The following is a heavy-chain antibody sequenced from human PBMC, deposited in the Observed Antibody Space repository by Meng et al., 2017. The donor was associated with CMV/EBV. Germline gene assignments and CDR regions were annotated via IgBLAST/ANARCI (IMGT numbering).Heavy chain of an antibody. CDR1: GCTFTSYY. V-gene: IGHV1-8*02. CDR2: MNPNSGNT. CDR3: ASGGGDY. Sequence: ASVKVSCKASGCTFTSYYMHWVRQATGQGLEWMGWMNPNSGNTGYAQKFQGRVTMTRNTSISTAYMELSSLRSEDTAVYYCASGGGDYWGQGTLVTVSS. J-gene: IGHJ4*02. D-gene: IGHD3-16*01.